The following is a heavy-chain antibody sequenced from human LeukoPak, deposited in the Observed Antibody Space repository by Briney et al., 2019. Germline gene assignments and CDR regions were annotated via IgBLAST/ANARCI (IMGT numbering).Heavy chain of an antibody. Sequence: ASVKVSCKASGYTFTAYYMHWVRQAPGQGLEWMGWINPNNGGTRYARNFQGRVTMTRDTSINTAYMELSMLRSDDTAVYYCARDQGNGYYINWFDPWGQGTQVIVSS. V-gene: IGHV1-2*02. J-gene: IGHJ5*02. CDR3: ARDQGNGYYINWFDP. CDR2: INPNNGGT. D-gene: IGHD3-3*01. CDR1: GYTFTAYY.